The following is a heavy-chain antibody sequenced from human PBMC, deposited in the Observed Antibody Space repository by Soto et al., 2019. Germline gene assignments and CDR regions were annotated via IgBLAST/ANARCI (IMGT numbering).Heavy chain of an antibody. CDR1: GGSISSGDYY. CDR3: ARVDRSSIVVFS. Sequence: KPSETLSLTCTVSGGSISSGDYYWSWIRQHPGKGLEWIGYIYYSGTTYYNPSLQSRITISVDTSKNQFSLKLSSVTAADTAVYYCARVDRSSIVVFSWGHGTLVTVSS. J-gene: IGHJ5*01. D-gene: IGHD3-22*01. V-gene: IGHV4-31*03. CDR2: IYYSGTT.